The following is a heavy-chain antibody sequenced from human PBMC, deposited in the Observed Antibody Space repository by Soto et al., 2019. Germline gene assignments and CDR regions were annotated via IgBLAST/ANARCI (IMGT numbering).Heavy chain of an antibody. Sequence: EASVKVSCKASGGTFSSYAISWVRQAPGQGLEWMGGVIPIFGTANYAQKFQGRVTIIADESTSTAYMELSSLRSEDTAVYYCARGPPLSRPRGYSYGFNWFDPWGQGTLVTVSS. CDR3: ARGPPLSRPRGYSYGFNWFDP. CDR2: VIPIFGTA. J-gene: IGHJ5*02. D-gene: IGHD5-18*01. V-gene: IGHV1-69*13. CDR1: GGTFSSYA.